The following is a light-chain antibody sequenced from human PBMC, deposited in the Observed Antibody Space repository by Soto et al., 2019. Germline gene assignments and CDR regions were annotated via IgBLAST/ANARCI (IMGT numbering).Light chain of an antibody. V-gene: IGKV1-5*01. CDR2: DAS. Sequence: DIQMTQSPSTLSASVTDRVTITCRASQSIGSWLAWYQQKPGKAPKLLIYDASSLGSGVPSRFSGSGSGTEFTLTISSLLPDDFATYYCQQYNTYPYTFGQGTKLEIK. J-gene: IGKJ2*01. CDR1: QSIGSW. CDR3: QQYNTYPYT.